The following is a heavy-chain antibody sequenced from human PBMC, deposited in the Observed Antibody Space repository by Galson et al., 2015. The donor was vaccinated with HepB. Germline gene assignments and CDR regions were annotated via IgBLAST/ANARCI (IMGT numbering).Heavy chain of an antibody. CDR2: IIPTLDIA. D-gene: IGHD2-2*01. CDR1: GGTFSSYT. Sequence: VKVSCKASGGTFSSYTINRARQATGQGLEWMGRIIPTLDIANYAQKFQGRVTITADKSTSTAYMHLSSLRSEDTAVYYCARGSRVAAAGWTLWGQGTTVTVSS. V-gene: IGHV1-69*02. CDR3: ARGSRVAAAGWTL. J-gene: IGHJ6*02.